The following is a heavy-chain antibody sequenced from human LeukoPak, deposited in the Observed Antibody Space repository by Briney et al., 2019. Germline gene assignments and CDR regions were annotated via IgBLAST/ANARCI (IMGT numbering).Heavy chain of an antibody. CDR2: IKKDGSEK. CDR1: GFTFSSYW. Sequence: GGSLRLSCAASGFTFSSYWTSWVRQAPGKGLEWVANIKKDGSEKKYVDSVKGRFTISRDNAENLLYLEMNSLRAEDTAVYYCAREGGNGWYSGWFDPWGQGILVTVSS. V-gene: IGHV3-7*01. CDR3: AREGGNGWYSGWFDP. D-gene: IGHD6-19*01. J-gene: IGHJ5*02.